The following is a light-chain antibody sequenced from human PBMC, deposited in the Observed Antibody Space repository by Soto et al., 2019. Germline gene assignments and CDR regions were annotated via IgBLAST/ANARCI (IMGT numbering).Light chain of an antibody. J-gene: IGKJ2*01. Sequence: VLTQSPGTLSLSPGGRATLSCRASQSVSSSNLAWYQKKPSQAPRVLIYGASTRATGIPDRFSGSGSGTDFTLTISRLEPEDFAVYYCQQYDNSPYTFGQGTNLEIK. CDR2: GAS. CDR1: QSVSSSN. V-gene: IGKV3-20*01. CDR3: QQYDNSPYT.